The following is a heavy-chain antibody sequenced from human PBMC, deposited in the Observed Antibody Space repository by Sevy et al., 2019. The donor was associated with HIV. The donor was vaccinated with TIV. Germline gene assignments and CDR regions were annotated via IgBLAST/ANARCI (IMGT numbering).Heavy chain of an antibody. V-gene: IGHV3-30*18. CDR1: GFNFSSYG. CDR3: AKGNGDYYDSSGGPDY. CDR2: ISYDGSNK. J-gene: IGHJ4*02. Sequence: GGSLRLSCAASGFNFSSYGMNWVRQAPGKGLEWVAVISYDGSNKYYADSVKGRFTISRDNSKNTLYLQMNSLRAEDTAVYYCAKGNGDYYDSSGGPDYWGQGTLVTVSS. D-gene: IGHD3-22*01.